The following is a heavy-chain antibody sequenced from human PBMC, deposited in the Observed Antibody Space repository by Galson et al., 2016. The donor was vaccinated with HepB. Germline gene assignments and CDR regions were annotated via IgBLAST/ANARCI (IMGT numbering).Heavy chain of an antibody. J-gene: IGHJ4*02. CDR2: ISTTSSYA. CDR1: GFTFNCY. CDR3: AGNTPSPGNGAYFDY. Sequence: SLRLSCAASGFTFNCYMSWVRQAPGKGLEWISYISTTSSYALYADSVKGRFTISRDNARNSLYLQMNSLRADDTAVYYCAGNTPSPGNGAYFDYWGRGALVTVSS. D-gene: IGHD1-14*01. V-gene: IGHV3-11*03.